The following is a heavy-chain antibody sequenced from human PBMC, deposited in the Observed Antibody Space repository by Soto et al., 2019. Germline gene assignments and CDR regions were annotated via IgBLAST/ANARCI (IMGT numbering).Heavy chain of an antibody. V-gene: IGHV3-33*01. J-gene: IGHJ6*02. Sequence: GGSLRLSCAASGFTFSSYGMHWVRQAPGKGLEWVAVIWYDGRNKYYADSVKGRFTISRDNSKNTLYLQMNSLRAEDTAVYYCAREALYYYYYYGMDVWGQGTTVTVSS. CDR2: IWYDGRNK. CDR3: AREALYYYYYYGMDV. CDR1: GFTFSSYG.